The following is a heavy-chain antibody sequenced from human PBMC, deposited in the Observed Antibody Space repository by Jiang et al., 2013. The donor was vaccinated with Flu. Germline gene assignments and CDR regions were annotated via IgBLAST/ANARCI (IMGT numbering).Heavy chain of an antibody. CDR1: GGSISSSNW. CDR3: ARSSIVEYYYDSPPPSD. J-gene: IGHJ4*02. D-gene: IGHD3-22*01. V-gene: IGHV4-4*02. Sequence: PGLVKPSGTLSLTCAVSGGSISSSNWWSWVRQPPGKGLEWIGEIYHSGSTNYNPSLKSRVTISVDKSKNQFSLKLSSVTAVDTAVYYCARSSIVEYYYDSPPPSDWGQGTLVTVSS. CDR2: IYHSGST.